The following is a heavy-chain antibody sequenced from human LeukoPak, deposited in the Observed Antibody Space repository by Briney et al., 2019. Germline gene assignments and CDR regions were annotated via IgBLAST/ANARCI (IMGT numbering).Heavy chain of an antibody. CDR3: ARRNKDDSNFRLVDY. J-gene: IGHJ4*02. Sequence: ASVKVSCKASGYTFTNYDINSVRQTTGQGLEWMGWMNPNSANTGYAQKFQGRVTMTRNTSISTAYMELSSLRSEDTAVYYCARRNKDDSNFRLVDYWGQGTLVTVSS. V-gene: IGHV1-8*01. D-gene: IGHD5-24*01. CDR1: GYTFTNYD. CDR2: MNPNSANT.